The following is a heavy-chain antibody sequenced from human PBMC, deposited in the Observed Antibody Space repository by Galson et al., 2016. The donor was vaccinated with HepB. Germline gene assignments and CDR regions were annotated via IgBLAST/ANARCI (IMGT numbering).Heavy chain of an antibody. CDR2: IWYDGSKQ. J-gene: IGHJ6*02. CDR1: GFIFRNYG. D-gene: IGHD6-13*01. Sequence: SLRLSCAASGFIFRNYGMHWVRQAPGKGLEWVAVIWYDGSKQYYADSVKGRFTISRDNSKNTVYLQMNGLRVEDTAVYYCARVRSTAASDFYLYDGMDVWGQGTTVTVSS. CDR3: ARVRSTAASDFYLYDGMDV. V-gene: IGHV3-30*12.